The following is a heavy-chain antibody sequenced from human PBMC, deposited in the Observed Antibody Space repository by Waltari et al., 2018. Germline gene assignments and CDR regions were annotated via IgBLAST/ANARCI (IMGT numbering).Heavy chain of an antibody. J-gene: IGHJ5*02. CDR2: ISDDGGST. Sequence: EVQLVESGGALVQPGGSLRPSCAASGFIFICYWMHWVRQVPGKGLVWVSRISDDGGSTNYADSVKGRFTISRDNTKNTLYLQMDSLRGEDTGVYYCARDAVTNFDWFDPWGQGTQVTVSS. CDR3: ARDAVTNFDWFDP. CDR1: GFIFICYW. D-gene: IGHD4-17*01. V-gene: IGHV3-74*01.